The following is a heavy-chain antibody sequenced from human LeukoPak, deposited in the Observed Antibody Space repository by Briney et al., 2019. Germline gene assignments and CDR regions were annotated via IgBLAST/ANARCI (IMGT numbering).Heavy chain of an antibody. J-gene: IGHJ4*02. CDR3: ARLVVVTVIPLYYFDC. CDR1: GGSISSYY. CDR2: IYTSGST. D-gene: IGHD2-21*02. V-gene: IGHV4-4*09. Sequence: SETLSLTCSVSGGSISSYYWSWIRQPPGKGLKGIGHIYTSGSTNYNPSLKSRVTISVDTSKRQLSLKLSSVTAADTAVYYCARLVVVTVIPLYYFDCWGQGTLVTVSS.